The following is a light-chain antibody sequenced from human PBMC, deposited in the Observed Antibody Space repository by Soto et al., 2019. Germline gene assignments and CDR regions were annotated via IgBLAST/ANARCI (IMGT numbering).Light chain of an antibody. Sequence: QSVLTQPPSASGTPGQRVTISCSGSSSNIGSNTVNWYQQHPGTAPKLLIYSNNQRPSGVPARCSGSKSGTSASLAISGLQSEDEADYYCAAWDDSLNGFVVFGGGTKVTVL. J-gene: IGLJ2*01. CDR3: AAWDDSLNGFVV. CDR2: SNN. CDR1: SSNIGSNT. V-gene: IGLV1-44*01.